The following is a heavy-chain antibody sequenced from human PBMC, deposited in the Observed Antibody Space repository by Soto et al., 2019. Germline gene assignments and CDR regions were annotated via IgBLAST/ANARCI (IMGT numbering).Heavy chain of an antibody. CDR1: GDSYSISTYS. Sequence: SETLSLTCTMSGDSYSISTYSWSWIRQPPGKALQWIGFIYQSGVTSYNPSLASRVSISLDRSNNQCSPKLKSVTAADTAVYFCAGMPYTSGLRFDPWGPGTLVTVSS. D-gene: IGHD6-19*01. J-gene: IGHJ5*02. V-gene: IGHV4-30-2*01. CDR3: AGMPYTSGLRFDP. CDR2: IYQSGVT.